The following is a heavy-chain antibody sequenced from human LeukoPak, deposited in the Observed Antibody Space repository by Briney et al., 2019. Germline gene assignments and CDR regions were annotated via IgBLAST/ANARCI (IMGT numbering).Heavy chain of an antibody. J-gene: IGHJ4*02. CDR3: ARGGGIYGLWDY. CDR1: GFTFSSYW. Sequence: GGSLRLFCAASGFTFSSYWMHWVRQAPGKGLVWVSRIYSDGSSYTADSVKGRFTISRDNAKDTLYLQMNSLRVEDTAAYYCARGGGIYGLWDYWGQGTLVTVSS. CDR2: IYSDGSS. D-gene: IGHD1-26*01. V-gene: IGHV3-74*03.